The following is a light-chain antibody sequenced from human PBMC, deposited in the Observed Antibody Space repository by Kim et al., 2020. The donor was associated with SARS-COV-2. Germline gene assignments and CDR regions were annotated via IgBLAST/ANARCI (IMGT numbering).Light chain of an antibody. V-gene: IGKV4-1*01. CDR1: QSVLSSSNNKNY. CDR2: WAS. CDR3: QQHYSAPLT. Sequence: DIVMTQSPDSLAVSLGERATINCKSSQSVLSSSNNKNYVAWYQQRPGLPPKLLIHWASTRESGVPDRFSGSGSGTDFTLTISSLQAEDVAVYYCQQHYSAPLTFGGGTKVEIK. J-gene: IGKJ4*01.